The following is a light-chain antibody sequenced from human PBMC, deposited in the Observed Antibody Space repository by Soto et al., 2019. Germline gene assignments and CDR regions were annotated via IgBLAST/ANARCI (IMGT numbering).Light chain of an antibody. V-gene: IGKV3-20*01. CDR1: QSVGSIY. Sequence: ENVLTQSPGTLSFSPGERFTLSFISSQSVGSIYLAWYQQKPGQAPRLLIYGASNRATGIPDRFSGSGSGTDFTLTISSLQPEDFATYYCQQSYSTPWTFGQGTKVDIK. J-gene: IGKJ1*01. CDR3: QQSYSTPWT. CDR2: GAS.